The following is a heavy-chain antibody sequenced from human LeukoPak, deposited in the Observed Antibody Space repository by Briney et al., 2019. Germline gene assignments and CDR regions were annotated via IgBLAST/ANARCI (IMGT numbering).Heavy chain of an antibody. J-gene: IGHJ4*02. Sequence: GESLKISCKGSGYSFTTYWIGWVRQMPGKGLEWLGIIYPGDSDTKYSPSFQGQVTISADKPISTAYLQWSSLKASDTAMYYCASRHFRGKEFKYCSSTSCYFDYWGQGTLVTVSS. D-gene: IGHD2-2*01. CDR1: GYSFTTYW. CDR3: ASRHFRGKEFKYCSSTSCYFDY. V-gene: IGHV5-51*04. CDR2: IYPGDSDT.